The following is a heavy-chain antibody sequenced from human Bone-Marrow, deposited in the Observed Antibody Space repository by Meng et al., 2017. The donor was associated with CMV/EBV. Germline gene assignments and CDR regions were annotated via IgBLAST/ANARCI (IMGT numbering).Heavy chain of an antibody. Sequence: ASVKVSCKASEYTFTGYYIHWVRQAPGQGLEWMGWIDPNGGGTNYAQKFQDRVTMTSDTSIRTAYMELSRLRSDDTAPYYCARERFLVPAASPDYYYYGMDVWGQGSTVTVSS. D-gene: IGHD2-2*01. J-gene: IGHJ6*02. CDR1: EYTFTGYY. CDR3: ARERFLVPAASPDYYYYGMDV. CDR2: IDPNGGGT. V-gene: IGHV1-2*02.